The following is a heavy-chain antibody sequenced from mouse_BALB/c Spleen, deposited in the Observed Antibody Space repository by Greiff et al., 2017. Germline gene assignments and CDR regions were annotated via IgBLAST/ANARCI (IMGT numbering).Heavy chain of an antibody. D-gene: IGHD2-3*01. V-gene: IGHV5-15*02. CDR2: ISNLAYSI. CDR1: GFTFSDYG. Sequence: EVMLVESGGGLVQPGGSRKLSCAASGFTFSDYGMAWVRQAPGKGPEWVAFISNLAYSIYYADTVTGRFTISRENAKNTLYLEMSSLRSEDTAMYYCARDEDGPFDYWGQGTTLTVSS. J-gene: IGHJ2*01. CDR3: ARDEDGPFDY.